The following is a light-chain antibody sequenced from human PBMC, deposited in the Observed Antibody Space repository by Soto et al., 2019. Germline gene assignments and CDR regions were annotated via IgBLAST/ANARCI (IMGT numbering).Light chain of an antibody. CDR1: QTVNNNY. CDR2: GAS. Sequence: EIVLTQSPGTLSLSPGERATLSCRASQTVNNNYLAWYQQKPGQAPRLLMSGASTRAAGIPDRFSGDGSGTDFTLTISRLEPEDFAVYYCQQYGTSAITFGQGTRLENK. J-gene: IGKJ5*01. V-gene: IGKV3-20*01. CDR3: QQYGTSAIT.